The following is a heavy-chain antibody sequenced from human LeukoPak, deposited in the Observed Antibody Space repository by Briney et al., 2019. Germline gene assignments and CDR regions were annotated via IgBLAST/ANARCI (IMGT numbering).Heavy chain of an antibody. Sequence: GRSLRLSCAASGFTFSSYAMHWVRQAPGKGLEWVSAISVGGDVIYYADSVKGRFAISRDNSKHTVYLQMDSLRAEDTAVYYCAKSHVSTATGTGRYFDYWGQGTLVTVSS. CDR1: GFTFSSYA. J-gene: IGHJ4*02. CDR2: ISVGGDVI. D-gene: IGHD3-9*01. V-gene: IGHV3-23*01. CDR3: AKSHVSTATGTGRYFDY.